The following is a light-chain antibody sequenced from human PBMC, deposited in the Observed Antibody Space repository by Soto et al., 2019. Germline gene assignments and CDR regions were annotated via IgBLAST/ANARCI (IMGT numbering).Light chain of an antibody. J-gene: IGKJ1*01. CDR1: EDIDTS. CDR2: GAS. Sequence: DIQMTQSPSTLSVSLGDRMTSTCRASEDIDTSLAWFQQRPGKAPKVLIAGASGLMNGVPSTFSGSGSGTEFALTISSVQPDDFATYFCQHYDTFSWTFGQGTKVDIK. V-gene: IGKV1-5*01. CDR3: QHYDTFSWT.